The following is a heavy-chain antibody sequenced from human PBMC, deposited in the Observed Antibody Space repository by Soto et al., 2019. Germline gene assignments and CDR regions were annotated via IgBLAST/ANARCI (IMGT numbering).Heavy chain of an antibody. Sequence: GGSLRLSCAASGFTVSSNYMSWVRQAPGKGLEWVSVIYSGGSTYYADSVKGRFTISRDNSKNTLYLQMNSLRAEDTAVYYCAAQPSSSWYYFDYWGQGTLVTVSS. V-gene: IGHV3-66*01. J-gene: IGHJ4*02. CDR1: GFTVSSNY. CDR3: AAQPSSSWYYFDY. D-gene: IGHD6-13*01. CDR2: IYSGGST.